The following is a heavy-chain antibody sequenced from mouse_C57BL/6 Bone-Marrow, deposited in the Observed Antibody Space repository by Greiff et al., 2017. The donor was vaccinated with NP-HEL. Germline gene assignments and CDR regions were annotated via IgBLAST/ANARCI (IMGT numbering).Heavy chain of an antibody. Sequence: QVQLQQSGAELARPGASVKLSCKASGYTFTSYGISWVKQRTGQGLEWIGEIYPRSGNTYYNEKFKGKATLTADKSSSTAYMELRSLTSEDSAVYFCAPDLLWKALFAYWGQGTLVTVSA. V-gene: IGHV1-81*01. J-gene: IGHJ3*01. D-gene: IGHD2-1*01. CDR1: GYTFTSYG. CDR3: APDLLWKALFAY. CDR2: IYPRSGNT.